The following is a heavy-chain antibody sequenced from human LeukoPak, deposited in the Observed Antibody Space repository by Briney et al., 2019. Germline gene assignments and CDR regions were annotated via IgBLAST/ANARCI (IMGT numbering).Heavy chain of an antibody. CDR1: GGTFSSYA. Sequence: SVKVSCKASGGTFSSYAISWVRQAPGQGLEWMGGIIPIFGTANYAQKFQGRVTMTRDMSTSTVYMELSSLRSEDTAVYYCARAGSVVVTAIFGYWGQGTLVTVSS. CDR3: ARAGSVVVTAIFGY. J-gene: IGHJ4*02. V-gene: IGHV1-69*05. D-gene: IGHD2-21*02. CDR2: IIPIFGTA.